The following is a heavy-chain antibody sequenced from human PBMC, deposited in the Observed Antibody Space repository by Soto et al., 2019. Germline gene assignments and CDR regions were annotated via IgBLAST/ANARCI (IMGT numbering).Heavy chain of an antibody. CDR1: GGSFSGYY. CDR3: ARVPNFDY. CDR2: INHSGST. J-gene: IGHJ4*02. V-gene: IGHV4-34*01. Sequence: QVQLQQWGAGLLKPSETLSLTCAVYGGSFSGYYWSWIRQPPGKGLEWIGEINHSGSTNYNPSLKSRVTISVDTSKNQFSLKLSSVTAADTAVYYCARVPNFDYWGQGTLVTVSS.